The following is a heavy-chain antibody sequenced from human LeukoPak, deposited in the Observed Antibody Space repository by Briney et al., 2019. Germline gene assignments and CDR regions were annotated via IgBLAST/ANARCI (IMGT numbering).Heavy chain of an antibody. CDR1: GGSISSYY. CDR2: IYYSGTT. V-gene: IGHV4-59*01. Sequence: SETLSLTCTVSGGSISSYYWSWIRQPPGKGLEWIGYIYYSGTTNYNPSLKSRVTISVDTSKNQFSLKLSSVTAADTAVYYCARVVAARRNYYYYMDVWGKGTTVTVSS. J-gene: IGHJ6*03. CDR3: ARVVAARRNYYYYMDV. D-gene: IGHD6-6*01.